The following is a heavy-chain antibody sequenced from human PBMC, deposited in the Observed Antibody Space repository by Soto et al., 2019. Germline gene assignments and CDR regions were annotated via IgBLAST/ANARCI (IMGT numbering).Heavy chain of an antibody. CDR2: FIPILDMA. CDR1: GGTFNTYT. D-gene: IGHD2-21*01. Sequence: VQVVQSGAEVKKHESSVKVSCEPSGGTFNTYTVNWVRLAPGHGLEWMGRFIPILDMANYAQKFQDRVTITADRSTFTAYMELNSLTSDDTAVYYCAITYCRDNSCPRDFDFWGPGTRVTVSS. J-gene: IGHJ4*02. V-gene: IGHV1-69*02. CDR3: AITYCRDNSCPRDFDF.